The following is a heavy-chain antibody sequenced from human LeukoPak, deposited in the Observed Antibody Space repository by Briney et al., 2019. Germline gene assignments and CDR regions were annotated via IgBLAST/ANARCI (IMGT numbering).Heavy chain of an antibody. V-gene: IGHV3-15*01. CDR1: GFTFNYAW. D-gene: IGHD1-1*01. J-gene: IGHJ4*02. Sequence: GGSLRLSCAASGFTFNYAWMSWVRQAPGKGLEWVGRIKSKTDGGTTDYAAPVKGRFTISRDDSKNTLYLQMNSLKTEDRAVYYCAARYNWNDLAYWGQGTLVTVSS. CDR3: AARYNWNDLAY. CDR2: IKSKTDGGTT.